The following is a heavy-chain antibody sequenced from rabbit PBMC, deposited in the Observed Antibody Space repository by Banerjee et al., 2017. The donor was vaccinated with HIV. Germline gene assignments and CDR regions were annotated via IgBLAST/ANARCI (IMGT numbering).Heavy chain of an antibody. CDR2: IDPVFGST. J-gene: IGHJ4*01. CDR1: GFDFSSYG. CDR3: ARGGTGDYTATNFNL. V-gene: IGHV1S21*01. D-gene: IGHD8-1*01. Sequence: EQLVESGGGLVQPGGSLKLSCKASGFDFSSYGVSWVRQAPGKGLEWIGYIDPVFGSTYYASWAKGRFTISKTSSTVDLKMTSLTAADTATYFCARGGTGDYTATNFNLWGPGTLVTVS.